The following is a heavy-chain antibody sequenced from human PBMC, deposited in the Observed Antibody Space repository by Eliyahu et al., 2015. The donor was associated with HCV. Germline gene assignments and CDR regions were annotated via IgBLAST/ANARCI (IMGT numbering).Heavy chain of an antibody. CDR1: GFTFSSYX. V-gene: IGHV3-23*01. J-gene: IGHJ4*02. Sequence: EVHLLDSGGDLVQPGGSLXLSCAVSGFTFSSYXMSWVRQAPGKGLEWVSGIGGSGVSTYYASSVKGRFTISRDNSKNTVYLQMNSLRAEDTAVYYCAKDRDRNSLGYFESWGQGTLVTVSS. D-gene: IGHD1/OR15-1a*01. CDR2: IGGSGVST. CDR3: AKDRDRNSLGYFES.